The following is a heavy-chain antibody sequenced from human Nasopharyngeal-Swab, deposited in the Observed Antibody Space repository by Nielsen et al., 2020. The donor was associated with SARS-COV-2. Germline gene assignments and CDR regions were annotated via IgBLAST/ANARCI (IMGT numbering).Heavy chain of an antibody. CDR3: AREADLMGYDDAFDI. CDR1: GFTFSNYW. V-gene: IGHV3-74*01. Sequence: GASLQISWAGCGFTFSNYWMYWVRQAPEKGLVWVSRIRGDGSDPTYADSVKGRFTISKDNAQNSVYLQMDRLRVEDTAVYYCAREADLMGYDDAFDIWGRGTVVTVSS. CDR2: IRGDGSDP. D-gene: IGHD3-16*01. J-gene: IGHJ3*02.